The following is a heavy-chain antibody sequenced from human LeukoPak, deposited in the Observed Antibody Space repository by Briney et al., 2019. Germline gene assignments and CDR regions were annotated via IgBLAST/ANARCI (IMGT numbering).Heavy chain of an antibody. CDR2: INPNSGST. CDR3: ARDDGASYYDILSGYYGDSSFDY. CDR1: GYTFTGYY. V-gene: IGHV1-2*02. J-gene: IGHJ4*02. Sequence: ASVKVSCKASGYTFTGYYMNWVRQAPGQGLEWMGWINPNSGSTNYAQKFQGRVTMTRDTSISTAYMELSMLRSDDTAVYYCARDDGASYYDILSGYYGDSSFDYWGQGTLVTVSS. D-gene: IGHD3-9*01.